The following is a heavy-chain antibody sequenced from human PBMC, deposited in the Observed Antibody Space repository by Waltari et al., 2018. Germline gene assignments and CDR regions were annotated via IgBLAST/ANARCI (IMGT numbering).Heavy chain of an antibody. D-gene: IGHD1-26*01. CDR2: ISSSGSTI. CDR1: GFTFSRYE. Sequence: EVQLVESGGGLVQPGGSLRLSCAASGFTFSRYEVNWVRQAPGKGLEWVSYISSSGSTIYYADSVKGRFTISRDNAKNSLYLQMNSLRAEDTAVYYCAREKWGYSGTPHDYWGQGTLVTVSS. V-gene: IGHV3-48*03. CDR3: AREKWGYSGTPHDY. J-gene: IGHJ4*02.